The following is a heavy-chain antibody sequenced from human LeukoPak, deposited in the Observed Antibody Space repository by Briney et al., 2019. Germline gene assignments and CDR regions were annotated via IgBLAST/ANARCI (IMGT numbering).Heavy chain of an antibody. Sequence: GGSLRLSCAVSGFKVRDYYMSWVRQAPGKGLEWVGLIRDSGEAFYADFARGRFAISRDESENTLYLQMNSLRVEDTAVYFCARDRAANQDWVEFDPWGQGTPVIVSS. D-gene: IGHD3/OR15-3a*01. J-gene: IGHJ5*02. CDR2: IRDSGEA. V-gene: IGHV3-66*03. CDR3: ARDRAANQDWVEFDP. CDR1: GFKVRDYY.